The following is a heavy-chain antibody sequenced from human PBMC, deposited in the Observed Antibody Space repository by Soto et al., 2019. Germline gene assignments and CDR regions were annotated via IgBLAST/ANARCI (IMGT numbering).Heavy chain of an antibody. D-gene: IGHD3-3*01. Sequence: SETLSLTCTVSGGSISSGDYYWSWIRQPPGKGLEWIGYIYYSGSTYYNPSLKSRVTISVDTSKNQFSLKLSSVTAADTAVYYCASRRAYYDFLYWGQGTLVTVSS. CDR1: GGSISSGDYY. J-gene: IGHJ4*02. CDR2: IYYSGST. V-gene: IGHV4-30-4*01. CDR3: ASRRAYYDFLY.